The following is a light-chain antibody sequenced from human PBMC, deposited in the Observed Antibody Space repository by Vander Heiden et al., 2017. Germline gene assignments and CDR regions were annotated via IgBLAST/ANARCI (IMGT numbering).Light chain of an antibody. CDR2: AAS. CDR1: QDISGL. J-gene: IGKJ4*01. V-gene: IGKV1-9*01. Sequence: DIQLTQSPSFLSASVGDRVTITCRASQDISGLLAWFQRKPGKAPKFLIYAASTLESGVPSSFSGSGSVTEFTLTISSLQPEDFATYYCRQVKSYPLTFGGGTKVEIK. CDR3: RQVKSYPLT.